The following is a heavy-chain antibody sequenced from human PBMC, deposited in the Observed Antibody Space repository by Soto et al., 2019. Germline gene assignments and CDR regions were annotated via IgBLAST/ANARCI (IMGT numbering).Heavy chain of an antibody. D-gene: IGHD6-19*01. CDR3: AKVSSGWYFWYFDL. V-gene: IGHV3-30*18. CDR2: ISYDGSNK. J-gene: IGHJ2*01. Sequence: QVQLVESGGGVVQPGRSLRLSCAASGFTFSSYGMHWVRQAPGKGLEWVAVISYDGSNKYYADSVKGRFTISRDNSKNTLYLQMNSLRAEDTAVYYCAKVSSGWYFWYFDLWGRGTLVTISS. CDR1: GFTFSSYG.